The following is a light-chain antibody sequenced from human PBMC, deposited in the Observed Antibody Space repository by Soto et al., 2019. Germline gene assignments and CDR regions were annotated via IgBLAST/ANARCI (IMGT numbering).Light chain of an antibody. J-gene: IGKJ5*01. CDR1: QSVNRN. CDR2: AAS. CDR3: QQYNSWTPIT. Sequence: EILLTQSPATLSVSPGERATLSCRSSQSVNRNLGWYQQKPGQAPRLLIFAASTRAPGIPARFSGSGSGTEFTLTISGLQSEDFAVYYCQQYNSWTPITFGQGTRLEVK. V-gene: IGKV3-15*01.